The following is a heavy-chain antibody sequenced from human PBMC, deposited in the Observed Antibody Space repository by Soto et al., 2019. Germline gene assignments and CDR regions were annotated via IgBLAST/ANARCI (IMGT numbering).Heavy chain of an antibody. Sequence: EAQLVESGGGLVQPGGSLRLSCEASGFTFTNYWMSWVRQAPGKGLEWVANIKQDGSEKYYADSAKGRFIISRDNAKTSLYLQMNSLRAEDTAVYYCARDMGVFWSGYPEGGFDYWGQGTPVTVSS. CDR2: IKQDGSEK. J-gene: IGHJ4*02. CDR3: ARDMGVFWSGYPEGGFDY. CDR1: GFTFTNYW. V-gene: IGHV3-7*01. D-gene: IGHD3-3*01.